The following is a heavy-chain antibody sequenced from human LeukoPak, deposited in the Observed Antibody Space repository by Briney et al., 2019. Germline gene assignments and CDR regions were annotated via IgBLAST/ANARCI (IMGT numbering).Heavy chain of an antibody. CDR2: ISGSGGST. D-gene: IGHD3-16*02. Sequence: PGGSLRLSCAASGFTFSSYAMSWVRQAPGKGLEWVSAISGSGGSTYYADSVKGRFTISRDNSKNTLYLQMNSLRAEDTAVYYCAKVMITFGGVIDLYYFDYWGQGTLVTVSS. V-gene: IGHV3-23*01. CDR1: GFTFSSYA. J-gene: IGHJ4*02. CDR3: AKVMITFGGVIDLYYFDY.